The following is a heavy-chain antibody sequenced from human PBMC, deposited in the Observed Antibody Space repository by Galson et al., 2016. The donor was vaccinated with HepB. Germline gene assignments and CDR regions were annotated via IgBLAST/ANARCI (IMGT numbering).Heavy chain of an antibody. CDR2: MKQDGSEK. D-gene: IGHD6-13*01. CDR1: GFTFSSYS. CDR3: ARDGPYSSSVYNWFDP. J-gene: IGHJ5*02. Sequence: SLRLSCAASGFTFSSYSMGWVRQAPGKGLEWVANMKQDGSEKYYVDSVKSRFTISRDNAKNSLYLQMNSLRAEDTAVYYCARDGPYSSSVYNWFDPWGQGTLVTVSS. V-gene: IGHV3-7*01.